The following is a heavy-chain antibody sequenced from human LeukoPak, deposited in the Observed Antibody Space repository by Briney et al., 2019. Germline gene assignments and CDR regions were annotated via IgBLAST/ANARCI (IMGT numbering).Heavy chain of an antibody. Sequence: GGSLRLSCAASGFIFSSYSMNWVRQAPGKGLEWVSGISGSGDNTYYADSVKGRFTISRDNSKNTLYVQVNSLGTEDTAAYYCAKGSYYDSSGSFYFDYWDQGTLVTVSS. CDR1: GFIFSSYS. CDR3: AKGSYYDSSGSFYFDY. V-gene: IGHV3-23*01. D-gene: IGHD3-22*01. J-gene: IGHJ4*02. CDR2: ISGSGDNT.